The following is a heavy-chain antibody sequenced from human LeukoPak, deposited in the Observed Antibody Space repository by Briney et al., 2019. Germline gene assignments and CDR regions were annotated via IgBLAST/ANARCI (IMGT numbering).Heavy chain of an antibody. Sequence: GGSLRLSCAASGFTFSSYSMNWVRQAPGKGLEWVSSISSSSSYIYYVDSVKGRFTISRDNAKNSLYLQMNSLRAEDTAVYYCARTGSGWYYFDYWGQGTLVTVSS. V-gene: IGHV3-21*01. CDR3: ARTGSGWYYFDY. CDR2: ISSSSSYI. J-gene: IGHJ4*02. D-gene: IGHD6-19*01. CDR1: GFTFSSYS.